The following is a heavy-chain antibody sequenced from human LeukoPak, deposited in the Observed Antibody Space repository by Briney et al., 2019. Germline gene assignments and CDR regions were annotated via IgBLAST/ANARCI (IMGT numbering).Heavy chain of an antibody. J-gene: IGHJ4*02. D-gene: IGHD6-19*01. V-gene: IGHV3-7*01. CDR3: ARDPDSSGWYGRLDY. Sequence: PGTSLRLSCAASGFTFSSYWMSWVRQAPGKGLEWVANIKQDGSEKYYVDSVKGRFTISRDNAKNSLYLQMNSLRAEDTAVYYCARDPDSSGWYGRLDYWGQGTLVTVSS. CDR1: GFTFSSYW. CDR2: IKQDGSEK.